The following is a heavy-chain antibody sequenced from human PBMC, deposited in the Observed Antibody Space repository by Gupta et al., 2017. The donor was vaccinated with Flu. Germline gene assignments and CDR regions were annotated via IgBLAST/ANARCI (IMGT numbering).Heavy chain of an antibody. CDR2: IYTSGST. V-gene: IGHV4-61*02. CDR1: GGSISSGRDY. CDR3: ARDQQYCSGGSCFVHWFDP. Sequence: QVQLQESGPGLVKPSQTLSLTCTVSGGSISSGRDYWSWIRQPAGKGLEWIGRIYTSGSTNYNPSLKSRVTISVDTSKSQFSLKLSSVTAADTAVYYCARDQQYCSGGSCFVHWFDPWGQGTLVTVSS. J-gene: IGHJ5*02. D-gene: IGHD2-15*01.